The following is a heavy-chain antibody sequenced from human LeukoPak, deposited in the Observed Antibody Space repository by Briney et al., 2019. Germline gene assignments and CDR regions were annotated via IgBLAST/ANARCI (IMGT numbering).Heavy chain of an antibody. V-gene: IGHV3-23*01. J-gene: IGHJ4*02. CDR1: GYIFSPYP. CDR3: AKDFWSGYFGLN. Sequence: GGSLGLSCEASGYIFSPYPMSWVRQAPGKGLEWVSAISASGGTTYYADSVKGRFTISRDNSKNTLSLQMNSLRAEDTAVYYCAKDFWSGYFGLNWGQGTLVTVSS. D-gene: IGHD3-3*01. CDR2: ISASGGTT.